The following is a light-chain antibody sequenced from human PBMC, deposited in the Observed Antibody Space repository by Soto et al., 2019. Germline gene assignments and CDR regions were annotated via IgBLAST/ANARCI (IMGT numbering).Light chain of an antibody. J-gene: IGKJ4*01. CDR2: AAS. CDR3: HQGFGPPLT. V-gene: IGKV1-39*01. Sequence: DIQLTQSPYSLYASVGDRVTITCRTSQSIRTYLNWYQQKPGKAPKLLIYAASNLESGVPSRFSGSGSGTDFTLTISRLQPEDFATYYGHQGFGPPLTFGGGTKVEIK. CDR1: QSIRTY.